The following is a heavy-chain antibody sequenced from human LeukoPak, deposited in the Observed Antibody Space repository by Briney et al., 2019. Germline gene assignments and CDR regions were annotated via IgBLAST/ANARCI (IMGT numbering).Heavy chain of an antibody. CDR2: IKYDGSAK. Sequence: GGSLRLSCAASGFTFSNYNMNWVRQAPGKGLEWVANIKYDGSAKYYVDSVKGRFTISRDNAKNSLYLQMNSLRAEDTAVYYCARDPAAVDYWGQGTLVTVSS. CDR1: GFTFSNYN. J-gene: IGHJ4*02. V-gene: IGHV3-7*04. D-gene: IGHD6-13*01. CDR3: ARDPAAVDY.